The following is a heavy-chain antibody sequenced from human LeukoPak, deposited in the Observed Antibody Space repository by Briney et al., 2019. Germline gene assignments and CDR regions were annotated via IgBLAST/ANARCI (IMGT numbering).Heavy chain of an antibody. D-gene: IGHD1-1*01. CDR1: GFTFSRYA. V-gene: IGHV3-23*01. CDR3: AKGTSDFVETYAYDI. J-gene: IGHJ3*02. CDR2: ISASGGST. Sequence: PGGSLRLSCEVSGFTFSRYAMKWVRQAPGKGLEWVSGISASGGSTYYADSVRGRFSISRDNSKNTVDLQMDSLRGEDTAIYYCAKGTSDFVETYAYDIWGRGTMVTVSS.